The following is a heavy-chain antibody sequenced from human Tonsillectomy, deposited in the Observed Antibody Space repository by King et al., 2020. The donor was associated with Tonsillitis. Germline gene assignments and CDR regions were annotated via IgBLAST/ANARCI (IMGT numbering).Heavy chain of an antibody. CDR1: GYSISSGYY. CDR2: IYHSGST. Sequence: QLQESGPGLVKPSETLSLTCAVSGYSISSGYYWGWIRQPPGKGLEWIGSIYHSGSTHYNPSLKSRVTISVDTSKNRFSLKLSSVTAADTAVYYCARVSDSSGYRSFDYWGQGTLVTVSS. CDR3: ARVSDSSGYRSFDY. V-gene: IGHV4-38-2*01. J-gene: IGHJ4*02. D-gene: IGHD3-22*01.